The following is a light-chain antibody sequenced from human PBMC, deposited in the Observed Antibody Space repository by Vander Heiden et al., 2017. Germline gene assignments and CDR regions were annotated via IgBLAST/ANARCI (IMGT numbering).Light chain of an antibody. CDR1: QGIRNY. CDR2: TAS. J-gene: IGKJ5*01. V-gene: IGKV1-39*01. CDR3: QQSYSTPFT. Sequence: IQMTQSTSSLSASVADGVTITCRASQGIRNYLNWYQQKPGKAPKLLIYTASCLQSGVPSRFSGSGSGTDFTLTINSLQPEDFATYYCQQSYSTPFTFGQGTRLEIK.